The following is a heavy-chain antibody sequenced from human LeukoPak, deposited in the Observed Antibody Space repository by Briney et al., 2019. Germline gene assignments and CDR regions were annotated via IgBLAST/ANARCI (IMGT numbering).Heavy chain of an antibody. Sequence: ASVKVSCKASGGTFSSYAISWVRQAPGQGLEWMGRIIPILGIANYAQKFQGRVTITADKSTSTAYMELSSLRSEDTAVYYCAREHRYNSSWYSQNLYYFDYWGQGTLVTVSS. D-gene: IGHD6-13*01. J-gene: IGHJ4*02. CDR2: IIPILGIA. V-gene: IGHV1-69*04. CDR1: GGTFSSYA. CDR3: AREHRYNSSWYSQNLYYFDY.